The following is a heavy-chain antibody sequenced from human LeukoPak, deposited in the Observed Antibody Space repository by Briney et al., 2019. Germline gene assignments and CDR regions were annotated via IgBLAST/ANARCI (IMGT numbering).Heavy chain of an antibody. Sequence: KPSETLSLTCAVYGGSFSGYYWSWIRQPPGKGLEWIGEINHSGSTNYNPSLKSRVTISVDTSKNQFSLKLSSVTATDTAVYYCARGSSSGYFYGNWFDPWGQGTLVTVSS. D-gene: IGHD3-22*01. CDR3: ARGSSSGYFYGNWFDP. V-gene: IGHV4-34*01. CDR2: INHSGST. J-gene: IGHJ5*02. CDR1: GGSFSGYY.